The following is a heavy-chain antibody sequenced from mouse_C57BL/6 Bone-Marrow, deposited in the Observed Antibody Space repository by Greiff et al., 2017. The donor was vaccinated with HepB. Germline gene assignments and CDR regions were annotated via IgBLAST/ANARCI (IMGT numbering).Heavy chain of an antibody. CDR1: GYTFTSYG. Sequence: QVQLKESGAELARPGASVKLSCKASGYTFTSYGISWVKQRTGQGLEWIGEIYPRSGNTYYNEKFKGKATLTADKSSSTAYMELRSLTSEDSAVYFCARSGTTVAFDDWGQGTTLTVSS. D-gene: IGHD1-1*01. CDR3: ARSGTTVAFDD. CDR2: IYPRSGNT. V-gene: IGHV1-81*01. J-gene: IGHJ2*01.